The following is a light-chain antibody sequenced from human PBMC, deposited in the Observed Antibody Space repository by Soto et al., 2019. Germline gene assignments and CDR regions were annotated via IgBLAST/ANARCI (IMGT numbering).Light chain of an antibody. CDR1: QGISNL. J-gene: IGKJ3*01. V-gene: IGKV1-17*01. Sequence: DIQMTQSPSSLSASVGDRVTITCRASQGISNLLGWFQQKPGKAPRRLIYAASSLEGGVPSRFSGGGSGTEFTLTISSLQHEDFPTYYCLQHHTYPFTVGHGTKVDIK. CDR2: AAS. CDR3: LQHHTYPFT.